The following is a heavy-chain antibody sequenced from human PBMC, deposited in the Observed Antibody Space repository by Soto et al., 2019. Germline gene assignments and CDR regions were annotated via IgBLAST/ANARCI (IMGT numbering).Heavy chain of an antibody. Sequence: SETLSLTCAVYGGSFSGYYWSWIRQPPGKGLEWIGEINHRGSTNYNPSLKSRVTISVDTSKNQFSLKLSSVAAADTAVYYCARGRSHSSFLYKIDYWGQGTLVTVSS. CDR1: GGSFSGYY. J-gene: IGHJ4*02. V-gene: IGHV4-34*01. CDR2: INHRGST. D-gene: IGHD6-6*01. CDR3: ARGRSHSSFLYKIDY.